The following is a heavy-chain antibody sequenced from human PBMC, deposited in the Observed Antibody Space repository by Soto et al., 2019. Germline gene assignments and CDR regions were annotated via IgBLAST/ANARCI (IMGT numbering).Heavy chain of an antibody. V-gene: IGHV3-23*01. D-gene: IGHD2-15*01. Sequence: GGSLRLSCAASGFTFSSYAMSWVRQAPGKGLEWVSAISGSGGSTYYADSVKGRFTISRDNSKNTLYLQMNSLRAEDTAVYYCAKVQDVVVVAATFFDYWGQGTLVTVSS. J-gene: IGHJ4*02. CDR1: GFTFSSYA. CDR3: AKVQDVVVVAATFFDY. CDR2: ISGSGGST.